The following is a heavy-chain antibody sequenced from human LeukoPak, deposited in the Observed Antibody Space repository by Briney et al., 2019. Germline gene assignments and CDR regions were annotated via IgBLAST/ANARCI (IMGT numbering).Heavy chain of an antibody. V-gene: IGHV3-43*02. Sequence: GGSLRLSCAASGFIFSSHVMSWVRQAPGKGLEWVSLISGDGGSTYYADSMKGRFTISRDNSKNSLYLQMNSLRTEDTALYYCARDSQEFFQHWGQGTLVTVSS. CDR1: GFIFSSHV. CDR3: ARDSQEFFQH. CDR2: ISGDGGST. J-gene: IGHJ1*01.